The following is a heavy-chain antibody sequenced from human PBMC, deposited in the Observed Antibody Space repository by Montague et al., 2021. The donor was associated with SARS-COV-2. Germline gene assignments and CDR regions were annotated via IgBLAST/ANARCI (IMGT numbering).Heavy chain of an antibody. CDR2: IYWDGDT. CDR1: GFSLTTPGVG. J-gene: IGHJ3*02. D-gene: IGHD4-17*01. CDR3: ADHFMQQYDCGDDFDAFNM. V-gene: IGHV2-5*02. Sequence: PALVKPRQSLTLTCSFSGFSLTTPGVGVGWVRQPPGKALEWLALIYWDGDTRYSPSLRGRLTITKYTSQNRVALTMTNVYPVDTATYYCADHFMQQYDCGDDFDAFNMWGHGTMVTVSS.